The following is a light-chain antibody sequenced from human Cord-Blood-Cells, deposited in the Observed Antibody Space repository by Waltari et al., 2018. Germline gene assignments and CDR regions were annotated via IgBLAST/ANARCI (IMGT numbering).Light chain of an antibody. V-gene: IGKV3-11*01. CDR2: DAS. CDR3: QQRSNWIT. Sequence: EIVLTLSPPPLSLSPGERATLPCRASQSVSSYLAWYQQKPGHPPRLLIYDASNMATGIPARCSGSGSGTYSTLTISRLEPEDFAVYYCQQRSNWITFGQGTRLEIK. CDR1: QSVSSY. J-gene: IGKJ5*01.